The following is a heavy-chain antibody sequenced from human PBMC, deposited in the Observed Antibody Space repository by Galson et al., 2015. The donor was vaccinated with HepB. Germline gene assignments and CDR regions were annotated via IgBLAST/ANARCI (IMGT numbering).Heavy chain of an antibody. CDR3: ARIRVSGDYDFWSGFYIPDDY. CDR2: ISDNSDYT. J-gene: IGHJ4*02. D-gene: IGHD3-3*01. V-gene: IGHV3-21*01. Sequence: SLRLSCAASGFTFRSYAMNWVRQAPGKGLEWVSSISDNSDYTSYADSVKGRFIASRDNAKNSLYLQINSLRVEDTAVYYCARIRVSGDYDFWSGFYIPDDYWGQGTLVTVSS. CDR1: GFTFRSYA.